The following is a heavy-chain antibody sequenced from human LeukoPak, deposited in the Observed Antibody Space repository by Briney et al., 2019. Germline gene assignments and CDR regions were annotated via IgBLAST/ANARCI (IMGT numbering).Heavy chain of an antibody. V-gene: IGHV3-23*01. CDR1: GFTFSSYA. CDR2: ISGSGGST. D-gene: IGHD2-2*01. J-gene: IGHJ4*02. CDR3: AKDAPYFMAVPVNIGGDY. Sequence: GGSLRLSCAASGFTFSSYAMSWVRQAPGKGLEWVSAISGSGGSTYYADSVKGRFTISRDNSKNTLYLQMNSLRVEDTAVYYCAKDAPYFMAVPVNIGGDYWGQGTLVTVSS.